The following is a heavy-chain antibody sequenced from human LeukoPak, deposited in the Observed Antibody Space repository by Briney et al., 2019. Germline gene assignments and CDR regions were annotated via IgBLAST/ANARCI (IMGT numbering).Heavy chain of an antibody. Sequence: GGSLRLSCAASGFTFSSYAMSRVRQAPGKGLEWVSAISGSGGSTYYADSVKGRFTISRDNSKNTLYLQMNSLRAEDTAVYYCAKGLRLITVAGFIDYWGQGTLVTVSS. J-gene: IGHJ4*02. CDR2: ISGSGGST. CDR1: GFTFSSYA. CDR3: AKGLRLITVAGFIDY. V-gene: IGHV3-23*01. D-gene: IGHD6-19*01.